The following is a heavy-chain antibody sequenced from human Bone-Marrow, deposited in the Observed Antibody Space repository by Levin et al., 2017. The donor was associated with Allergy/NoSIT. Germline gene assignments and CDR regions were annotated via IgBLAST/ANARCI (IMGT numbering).Heavy chain of an antibody. CDR3: AREGLFMVGVVDY. V-gene: IGHV3-48*03. J-gene: IGHJ4*02. CDR1: GFSFSSYE. D-gene: IGHD3-3*01. Sequence: GESLKISCAASGFSFSSYEMNWVRQAPGKGLEWVSYISSRNTTIYYADSVKGRFTISRDNAENSLYLQMNSLRAEDTAIYYCAREGLFMVGVVDYWGRGTLVTVSS. CDR2: ISSRNTTI.